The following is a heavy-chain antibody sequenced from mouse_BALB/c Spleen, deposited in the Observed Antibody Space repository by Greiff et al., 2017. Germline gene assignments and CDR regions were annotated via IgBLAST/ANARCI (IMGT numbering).Heavy chain of an antibody. V-gene: IGHV1-14*01. J-gene: IGHJ4*01. Sequence: EVKLVESGPELVKPGASVKMSCKASVYTFTSYVMHWVKQKPGQGLEWIGYINPYNDGTKYNEKFKGKATLTSDKSSSTAYMELSSLTSEDSAVYYCAIGRNGPDYYAMDYWGQGTSVTGSS. CDR1: VYTFTSYV. D-gene: IGHD1-2*01. CDR2: INPYNDGT. CDR3: AIGRNGPDYYAMDY.